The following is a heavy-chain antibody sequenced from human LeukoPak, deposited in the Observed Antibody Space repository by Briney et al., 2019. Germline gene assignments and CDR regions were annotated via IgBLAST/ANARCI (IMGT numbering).Heavy chain of an antibody. Sequence: GGSLRLSCAASGFSFRNYWMGWVRQAPGKGLEWVANTKPDGSAEYYADSVRDRFTASRDNANNLLYLQMNRLRAEDTAVYYCARDGGLHTNFDYWGQGTLLTVSS. CDR3: ARDGGLHTNFDY. V-gene: IGHV3-7*01. CDR1: GFSFRNYW. J-gene: IGHJ4*02. D-gene: IGHD2-15*01. CDR2: TKPDGSAE.